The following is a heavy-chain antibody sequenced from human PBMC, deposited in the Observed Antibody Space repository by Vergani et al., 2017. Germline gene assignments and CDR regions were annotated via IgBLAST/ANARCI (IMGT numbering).Heavy chain of an antibody. D-gene: IGHD3-10*01. CDR2: IYYSGST. J-gene: IGHJ3*02. Sequence: QVQLQESGPGLVKPSQTLSLTCTVSGGSISSGDYYWSWIRQPPGKGLEWIGYIYYSGSTYYNPSLKSRVTISVDTSKNQFSLKLSSVTAADTAVYYCARQVARVTMVRGANDAFDIWGQGTMVTVSS. V-gene: IGHV4-30-4*08. CDR1: GGSISSGDYY. CDR3: ARQVARVTMVRGANDAFDI.